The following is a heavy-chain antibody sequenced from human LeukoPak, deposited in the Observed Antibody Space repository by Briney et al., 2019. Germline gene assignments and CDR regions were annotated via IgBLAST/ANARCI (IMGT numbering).Heavy chain of an antibody. CDR3: ARDLVQLWSKDF. CDR2: ISSSGRNI. J-gene: IGHJ4*02. D-gene: IGHD5-18*01. V-gene: IGHV3-48*03. CDR1: GFXFSNYE. Sequence: PGGSLRLSCAASGFXFSNYELNWVRQAPGKGLEWVSYISSSGRNIDYADSVKGRFTFSRDNAKNSLYLQMNSLRAEDTAVYYCARDLVQLWSKDFWGQGTLVTVSS.